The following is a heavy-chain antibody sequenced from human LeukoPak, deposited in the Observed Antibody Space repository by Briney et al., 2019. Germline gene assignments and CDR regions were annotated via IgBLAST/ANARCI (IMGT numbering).Heavy chain of an antibody. CDR1: GFIFSTYN. D-gene: IGHD4-17*01. J-gene: IGHJ3*02. CDR2: ISAGSIYI. V-gene: IGHV3-21*04. Sequence: PGGSLRLSCAASGFIFSTYNMNWVRQAPGKGLEWVSSISAGSIYIYYADSVKGRFTISRDNSKNTLYLQMNSLRAEDTAVYYCAKAPPTVTRKSDAFDIWGQGTMVTVSS. CDR3: AKAPPTVTRKSDAFDI.